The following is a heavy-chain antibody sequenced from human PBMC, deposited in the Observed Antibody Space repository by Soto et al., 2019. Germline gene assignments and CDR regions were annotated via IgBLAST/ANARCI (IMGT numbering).Heavy chain of an antibody. CDR1: GGSVSSHY. CDR2: IYISGNT. V-gene: IGHV4-4*07. CDR3: ARELKPFNSGWYFTLS. Sequence: SETLSLTCSVSGGSVSSHYWSWVRQPAGKGLEWIGRIYISGNTKYNPSFKSRVTMSVDTSKNQVSLRLSSVTAADTSVYYCARELKPFNSGWYFTLSWSQGTQVTVSS. J-gene: IGHJ5*02. D-gene: IGHD6-19*01.